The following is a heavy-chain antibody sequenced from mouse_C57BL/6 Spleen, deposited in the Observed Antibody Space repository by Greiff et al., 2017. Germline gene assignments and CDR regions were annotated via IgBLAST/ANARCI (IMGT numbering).Heavy chain of an antibody. V-gene: IGHV1-69*01. J-gene: IGHJ2*01. Sequence: QVQLQQPGAELVMPGASVKLSCKASGYTFTSYWMHWVKQRPGQGLEWIGEIDPSDSYTNYNPKSKGKSTLTVNKSSSTAYMQLRSLTSEDSAVYDCAIYGSSFDYWGQGTTLTVSS. CDR3: AIYGSSFDY. CDR1: GYTFTSYW. CDR2: IDPSDSYT. D-gene: IGHD1-1*01.